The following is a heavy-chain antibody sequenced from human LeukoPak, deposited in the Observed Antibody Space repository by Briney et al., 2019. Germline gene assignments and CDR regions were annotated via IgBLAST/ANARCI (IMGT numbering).Heavy chain of an antibody. Sequence: PSETLSLTCTVSGGSISSSSYYWGWIRQPPGKGLEWIGSIYYSGSTYYNPSLKSRVTISVDTSKNQFSLKLSSVTAAATAVYYCARGPFYYDRGGAFDYWGQGTLVTVSS. J-gene: IGHJ4*02. CDR2: IYYSGST. CDR3: ARGPFYYDRGGAFDY. D-gene: IGHD3-22*01. CDR1: GGSISSSSYY. V-gene: IGHV4-39*01.